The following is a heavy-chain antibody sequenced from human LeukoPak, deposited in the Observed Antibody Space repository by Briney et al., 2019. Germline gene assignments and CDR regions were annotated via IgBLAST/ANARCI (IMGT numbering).Heavy chain of an antibody. D-gene: IGHD3-16*02. Sequence: GGSLRLSCAASGFTFSDYYMSWIRQAPRKGLEWVSYISSSGSTIYYADSVKGRFTISRDNAKNSLYLQMNSLRAEDTAVYYCARGKVMITFGGVIDPFDYWGQGTLVTVSS. CDR1: GFTFSDYY. CDR3: ARGKVMITFGGVIDPFDY. V-gene: IGHV3-11*01. CDR2: ISSSGSTI. J-gene: IGHJ4*02.